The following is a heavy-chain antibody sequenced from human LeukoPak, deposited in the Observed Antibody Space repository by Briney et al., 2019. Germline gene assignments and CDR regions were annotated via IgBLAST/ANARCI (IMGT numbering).Heavy chain of an antibody. V-gene: IGHV4-30-4*01. J-gene: IGHJ4*02. CDR3: AAGGHYYDSSGYYYFQD. D-gene: IGHD3-22*01. CDR1: SHSMSTVDYS. Sequence: SETLSLTCTVSSHSMSTVDYSWSWIRQPPGKGLEWIGYINNPGTSHNPSLKSRVAISVDTSKNQFSLKLTSVTAADTAVYYCAAGGHYYDSSGYYYFQDWGQGSLVTVSS. CDR2: INNPGT.